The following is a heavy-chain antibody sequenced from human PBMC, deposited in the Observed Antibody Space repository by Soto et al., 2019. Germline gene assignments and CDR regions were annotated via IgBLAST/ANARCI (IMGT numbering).Heavy chain of an antibody. Sequence: SVKVSCKASGGTFSSYAISWVRQAPGQGLEWMGGIIPIFGTANYAQKFQGRVTITADESTSTAYMELSSLRSEDTAVYYCARTSSIAARGIDYWGQGTLVTVPQ. V-gene: IGHV1-69*13. CDR1: GGTFSSYA. D-gene: IGHD6-6*01. CDR3: ARTSSIAARGIDY. CDR2: IIPIFGTA. J-gene: IGHJ4*02.